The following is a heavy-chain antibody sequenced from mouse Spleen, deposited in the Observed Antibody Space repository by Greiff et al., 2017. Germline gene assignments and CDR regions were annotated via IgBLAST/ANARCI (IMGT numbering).Heavy chain of an antibody. CDR2: ISDGGSYT. CDR1: GFTFSSYA. Sequence: EVKVVESGGGLVKPGGSLKLSCAASGFTFSSYAMSWVRQTPEKRLEWVATISDGGSYTYYPDNVKGRFTISRDNAKNNLYLQMSHLKSEDTAMYYCAYSNYAMDYWGQGTSVTVSS. V-gene: IGHV5-4*03. J-gene: IGHJ4*01. CDR3: AYSNYAMDY. D-gene: IGHD2-5*01.